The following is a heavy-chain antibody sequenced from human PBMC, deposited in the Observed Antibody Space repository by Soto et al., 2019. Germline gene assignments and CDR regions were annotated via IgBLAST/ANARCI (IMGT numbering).Heavy chain of an antibody. V-gene: IGHV4-4*02. J-gene: IGHJ4*02. CDR3: TRGEYYDSSGFSAFSY. CDR2: IHHSGNT. Sequence: QVQLQESGPGLVKPSGTLSLTCAVSGGSISSSNWWSWVRQPPGKGLEWIGEIHHSGNTNYNPSHNSRLTISIDKSKNHFSLMLSSVTAADTAVYYCTRGEYYDSSGFSAFSYWGQGILVTVSS. D-gene: IGHD3-22*01. CDR1: GGSISSSNW.